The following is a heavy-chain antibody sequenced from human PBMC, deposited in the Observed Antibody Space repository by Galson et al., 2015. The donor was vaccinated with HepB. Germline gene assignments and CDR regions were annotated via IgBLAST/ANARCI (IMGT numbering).Heavy chain of an antibody. J-gene: IGHJ5*02. Sequence: LRLSCAASGFTFSSYAMHWVRQAPGKGLEYVSAISSNGGSTYYADSVKGRFTISRDNSKNTLYLQMSSLRAEDTAVYYCVKSVVVVAAANNWFDPWGQGTLVTVSS. CDR2: ISSNGGST. D-gene: IGHD2-15*01. CDR1: GFTFSSYA. CDR3: VKSVVVVAAANNWFDP. V-gene: IGHV3-64D*06.